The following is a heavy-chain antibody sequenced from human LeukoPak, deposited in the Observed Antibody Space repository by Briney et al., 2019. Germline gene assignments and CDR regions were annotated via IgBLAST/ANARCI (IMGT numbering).Heavy chain of an antibody. D-gene: IGHD3-10*01. CDR3: ARDKTYGSGSHAYYYYMDV. CDR2: INPNSGGT. J-gene: IGHJ6*03. CDR1: GYTFTGYY. Sequence: ASVKVSCKASGYTFTGYYMHWVRQAPGQGLEWMGWINPNSGGTNYAQKLQGRVTMTTDTSTSTAYMELRSLRSDDTAVYYCARDKTYGSGSHAYYYYMDVWGKGTTVTISS. V-gene: IGHV1-2*02.